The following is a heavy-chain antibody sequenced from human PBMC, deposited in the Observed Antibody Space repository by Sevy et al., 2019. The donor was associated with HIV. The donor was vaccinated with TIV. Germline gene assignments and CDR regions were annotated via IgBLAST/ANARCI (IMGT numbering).Heavy chain of an antibody. CDR2: ISSSSSYI. J-gene: IGHJ4*02. D-gene: IGHD6-6*01. Sequence: GGSLRLSCAASGFTFSSYSMNWVRQAPGKGLEWVSSISSSSSYIYYADSVKGRFTISRDNAKNSLYLQMNSLRAEDTAVYYCARGDSSSSWPFDYWCQGTLVTVS. V-gene: IGHV3-21*01. CDR1: GFTFSSYS. CDR3: ARGDSSSSWPFDY.